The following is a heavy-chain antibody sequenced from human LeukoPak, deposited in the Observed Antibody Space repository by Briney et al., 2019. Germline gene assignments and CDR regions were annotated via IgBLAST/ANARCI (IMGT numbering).Heavy chain of an antibody. V-gene: IGHV3-23*01. CDR3: ARETGSAVGSTDFDY. J-gene: IGHJ4*02. CDR1: GFTFSSAA. D-gene: IGHD4-17*01. CDR2: ISSSGGST. Sequence: GGSLRLSCAASGFTFSSAAMSWVRQAPGKGLEWVSIISSSGGSTYYADSVKGRFTISRDNSKNTLYLQMNSLRAEDTAVYYCARETGSAVGSTDFDYWGQGTLVTVSS.